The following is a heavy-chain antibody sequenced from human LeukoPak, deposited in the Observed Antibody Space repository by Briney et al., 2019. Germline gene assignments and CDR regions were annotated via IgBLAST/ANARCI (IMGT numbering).Heavy chain of an antibody. D-gene: IGHD2-21*02. V-gene: IGHV3-30-3*01. CDR2: ISYDGSNK. Sequence: GRSLRLSCAASAFTFSSYAMHWVRQAPGKGLEWVAVISYDGSNKYYADSVKGRFTISRDNSKNTLYLQMNGLRAEDTAVYYCAREAVVTAILDYWGQGTLVTVSS. J-gene: IGHJ4*02. CDR3: AREAVVTAILDY. CDR1: AFTFSSYA.